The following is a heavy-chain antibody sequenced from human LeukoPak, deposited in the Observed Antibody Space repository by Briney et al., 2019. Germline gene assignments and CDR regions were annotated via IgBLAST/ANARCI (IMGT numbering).Heavy chain of an antibody. CDR1: GGSISSSTYY. V-gene: IGHV4-39*07. CDR3: ARLRALSYYDSSGDLYYFQY. Sequence: SETLSLTCTVSGGSISSSTYYWGWIRQSPGKGLEWIGFIYYSGITDYSPSLKSRVTISVDTSKNQFSLKLTSVTAADTAVYYCARLRALSYYDSSGDLYYFQYWGQGTLVTVSS. CDR2: IYYSGIT. D-gene: IGHD3-22*01. J-gene: IGHJ4*02.